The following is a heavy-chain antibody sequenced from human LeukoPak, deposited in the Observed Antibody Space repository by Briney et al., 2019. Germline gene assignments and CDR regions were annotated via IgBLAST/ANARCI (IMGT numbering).Heavy chain of an antibody. CDR2: IVVASGNT. Sequence: SVKVSCKASGFTFTNSAVQWVRQARGQRLEWIGWIVVASGNTNNAQKFQQRVTITRDMSTSTASMDLSSLRSEDTAVYYCAASLAGTGTRNLVDYWGQGTLVTVSS. CDR1: GFTFTNSA. J-gene: IGHJ4*02. V-gene: IGHV1-58*01. CDR3: AASLAGTGTRNLVDY. D-gene: IGHD6-19*01.